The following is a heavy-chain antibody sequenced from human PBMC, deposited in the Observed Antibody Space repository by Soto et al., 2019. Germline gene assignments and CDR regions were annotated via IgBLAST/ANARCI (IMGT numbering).Heavy chain of an antibody. CDR2: ISAYNGNT. V-gene: IGHV1-18*01. CDR1: GYTFTSYG. J-gene: IGHJ4*02. D-gene: IGHD3-22*01. Sequence: ASVKVSCKASGYTFTSYGISWVRQAPGQGLEWMGWISAYNGNTNYAQKLQGRVTMTTDTSTSTAYMELRSLRSDDTAVYYCTRDFTMIVEGYYFDYWGQGTLVTVSS. CDR3: TRDFTMIVEGYYFDY.